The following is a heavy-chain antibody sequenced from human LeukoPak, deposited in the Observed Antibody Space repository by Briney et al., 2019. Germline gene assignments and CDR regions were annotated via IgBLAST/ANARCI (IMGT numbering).Heavy chain of an antibody. CDR3: ARGGAARALFN. Sequence: SQTLSLTCTVSGGSISSGSYYWSWIRQPAGKGLEWIGRIYTSGSTNYNPSLKSRVTISVDTSKNQFSLKLSSVTAADTAVYYCARGGAARALFNWGQGTLVTVSS. V-gene: IGHV4-61*02. CDR2: IYTSGST. CDR1: GGSISSGSYY. J-gene: IGHJ4*02. D-gene: IGHD6-6*01.